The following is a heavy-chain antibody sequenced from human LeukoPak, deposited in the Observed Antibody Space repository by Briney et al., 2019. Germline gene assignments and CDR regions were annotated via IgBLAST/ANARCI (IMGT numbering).Heavy chain of an antibody. V-gene: IGHV3-66*01. CDR1: GFTVNSNY. J-gene: IGHJ6*03. Sequence: GSLRLSCAASGFTVNSNYMSWVRQAPGKGLQWVSVIYSGRSTKYADSVKGRFIISRDNSKNKLYLQMNSLRAEDTAVYYCAKDRGDYYYMDVWGKGTTVTISS. CDR2: IYSGRST. CDR3: AKDRGDYYYMDV.